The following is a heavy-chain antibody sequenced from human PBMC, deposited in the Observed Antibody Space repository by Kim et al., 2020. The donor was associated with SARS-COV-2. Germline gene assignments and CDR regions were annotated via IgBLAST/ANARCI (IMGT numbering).Heavy chain of an antibody. V-gene: IGHV3-33*06. D-gene: IGHD3-10*01. CDR3: AKAPYGSGSYGHFDY. J-gene: IGHJ4*02. Sequence: SVKGRFTISRDNSKNTLYLQMNSLRAEDTAVYYCAKAPYGSGSYGHFDYWGQGTLVTVSS.